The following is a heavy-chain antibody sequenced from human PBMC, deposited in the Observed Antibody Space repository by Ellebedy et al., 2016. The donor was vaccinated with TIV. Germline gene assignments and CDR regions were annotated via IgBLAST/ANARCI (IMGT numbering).Heavy chain of an antibody. CDR1: GFTFSSHW. V-gene: IGHV3-48*01. CDR3: AGGSPGAY. J-gene: IGHJ4*02. Sequence: GGSLRLXXAASGFTFSSHWMNWVRQAPGKGLEWVSYISSSSSTIYYADSVKGRFTISRDNAKNSLYLQMNSLRAEDTAVYYCAGGSPGAYWGQGTLVTVSS. CDR2: ISSSSSTI. D-gene: IGHD2-15*01.